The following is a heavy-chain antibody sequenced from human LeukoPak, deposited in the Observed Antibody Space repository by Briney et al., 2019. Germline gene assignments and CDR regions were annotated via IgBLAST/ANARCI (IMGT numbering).Heavy chain of an antibody. CDR3: ARDGPLVGAGGY. Sequence: SVKVSCKASGGTFSSYAISWVRQAPGQGLEWMGGIIPIFGTANYAQKFQGRVTINMDESTSTAYMELSSLRSEDTAVYYCARDGPLVGAGGYWGQGTLVTVSS. D-gene: IGHD1-26*01. J-gene: IGHJ4*02. CDR2: IIPIFGTA. CDR1: GGTFSSYA. V-gene: IGHV1-69*05.